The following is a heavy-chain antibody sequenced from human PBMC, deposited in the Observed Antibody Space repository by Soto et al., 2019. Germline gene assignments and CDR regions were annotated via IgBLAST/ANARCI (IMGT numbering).Heavy chain of an antibody. J-gene: IGHJ4*02. Sequence: QVQLQESGPGPVKPSETLSLTCTVSGGSISSYYWSWIRQPPGKGLEWIGYIYYSGSTNYNPSLKSRVTISVDTSKNQFSLKLSSVTAADTAVYYCASTAHSSGWYSGGFDYWGQGTLVTVSS. D-gene: IGHD6-19*01. CDR1: GGSISSYY. V-gene: IGHV4-59*01. CDR2: IYYSGST. CDR3: ASTAHSSGWYSGGFDY.